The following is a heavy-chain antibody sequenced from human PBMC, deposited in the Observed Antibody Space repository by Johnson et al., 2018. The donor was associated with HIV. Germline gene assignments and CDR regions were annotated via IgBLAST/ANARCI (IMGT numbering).Heavy chain of an antibody. V-gene: IGHV3-53*01. CDR3: AREPDIGDAFDI. J-gene: IGHJ3*02. CDR1: RFSVSSNY. D-gene: IGHD1-14*01. Sequence: EVQLVESGGGLIQPGGSLRLYCAASRFSVSSNYMTWVRQAPGKGLEWVSVIYSGGSTYYPDSVKGRFTISRDNSKNTLYLQMNSLRAEDTAVYYCAREPDIGDAFDIWGQGTMVTVSS. CDR2: IYSGGST.